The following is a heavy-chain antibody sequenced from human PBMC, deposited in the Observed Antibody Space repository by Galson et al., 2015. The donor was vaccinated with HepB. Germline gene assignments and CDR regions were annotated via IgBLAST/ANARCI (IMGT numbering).Heavy chain of an antibody. Sequence: SLRLPCAASGFTFSSHAMHWARQAPGKGLEWGAVISYDGSNKYYADSVKGRFTISIVNSKNTLYLQMNSLRAEDTAVYYCATENVYYDSSGYPGARDYWGQGTLVTVSS. CDR2: ISYDGSNK. CDR1: GFTFSSHA. V-gene: IGHV3-30*04. CDR3: ATENVYYDSSGYPGARDY. J-gene: IGHJ4*02. D-gene: IGHD3-22*01.